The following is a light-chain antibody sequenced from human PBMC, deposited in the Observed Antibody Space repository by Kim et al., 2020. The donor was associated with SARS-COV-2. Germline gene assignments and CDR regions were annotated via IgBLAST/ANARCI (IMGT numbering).Light chain of an antibody. CDR2: DAS. J-gene: IGKJ1*01. CDR3: QQRSNWPT. V-gene: IGKV3-11*01. Sequence: SLPPGERATRSCRASQSVSSYLAWYQQKPGQAPRLLIYDASNRATGIPARFSGSGSGTDFTLTISSLEPEDFAVYYCQQRSNWPTFGQGTKVDIK. CDR1: QSVSSY.